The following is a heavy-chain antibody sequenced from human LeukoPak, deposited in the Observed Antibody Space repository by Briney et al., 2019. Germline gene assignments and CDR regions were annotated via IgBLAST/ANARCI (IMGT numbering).Heavy chain of an antibody. CDR2: ISSTSSYI. D-gene: IGHD2-2*01. V-gene: IGHV3-21*01. CDR1: GFTFGSYS. J-gene: IGHJ4*02. CDR3: ARLYCSSTSCYDY. Sequence: PGGSLRLSCAASGFTFGSYSMNWVRQVPGKGLQWVSSISSTSSYIYYADSVKGRFTISRDNAKNSLYLQMNSLRAEDTAVYYCARLYCSSTSCYDYWGQGTLVTVSS.